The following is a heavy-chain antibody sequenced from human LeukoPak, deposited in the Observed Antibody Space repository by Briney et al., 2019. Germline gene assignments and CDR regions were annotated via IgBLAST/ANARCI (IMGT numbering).Heavy chain of an antibody. Sequence: PSETLSLTCTVSGGSISSYHWSWVRQPPGKGLEWIGYIYYSGSTNYNPSLKGRVTISVDTSKNQFSLKLSSVAAADTAVYYCARETTVVTPGRSDVFDIWGQGTMVTVSS. D-gene: IGHD4-23*01. CDR3: ARETTVVTPGRSDVFDI. J-gene: IGHJ3*02. CDR1: GGSISSYH. CDR2: IYYSGST. V-gene: IGHV4-59*01.